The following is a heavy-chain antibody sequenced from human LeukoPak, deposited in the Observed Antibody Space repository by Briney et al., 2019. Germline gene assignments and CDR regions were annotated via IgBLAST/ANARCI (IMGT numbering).Heavy chain of an antibody. CDR2: INHTGST. Sequence: PSETLSLTCDVYGGSFSGYYWSWIRQPPGKGLEWIGEINHTGSTNYNPSLKSRVTISVDTSKNQFSLKLSSVTAADTAVYYCANTPGYSSSRRVGIYWYFDLWGRSTPVTVSS. V-gene: IGHV4-34*01. CDR3: ANTPGYSSSRRVGIYWYFDL. J-gene: IGHJ2*01. CDR1: GGSFSGYY. D-gene: IGHD6-13*01.